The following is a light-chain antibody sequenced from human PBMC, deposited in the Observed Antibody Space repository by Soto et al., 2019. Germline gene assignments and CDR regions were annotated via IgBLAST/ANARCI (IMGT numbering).Light chain of an antibody. J-gene: IGLJ1*01. Sequence: QSVLAQPASVSGSPGQSITISCTGTSNDVGHFNYVSWFQQHPGKAPKLLIFDVSNWPSGVSDRFSGSKSGNTASLIISGLQPEDEADYYCTSFTTSNTLVFGSGTKVTVL. CDR2: DVS. CDR1: SNDVGHFNY. CDR3: TSFTTSNTLV. V-gene: IGLV2-14*03.